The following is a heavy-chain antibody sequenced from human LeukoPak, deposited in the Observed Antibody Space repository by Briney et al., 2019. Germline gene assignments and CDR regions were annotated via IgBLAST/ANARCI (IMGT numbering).Heavy chain of an antibody. D-gene: IGHD3-22*01. Sequence: GGSLRLSCAASGFTVSSNYMSWVRQAPGKGLEWVSVIYSGGSTYYADSVKGRFTISRDNSKNTLYLQMNSLRAEDTAVYYCARRISYYYDSSGYYKAHDAFDIWRQGTMVTVSS. CDR2: IYSGGST. J-gene: IGHJ3*02. V-gene: IGHV3-53*01. CDR3: ARRISYYYDSSGYYKAHDAFDI. CDR1: GFTVSSNY.